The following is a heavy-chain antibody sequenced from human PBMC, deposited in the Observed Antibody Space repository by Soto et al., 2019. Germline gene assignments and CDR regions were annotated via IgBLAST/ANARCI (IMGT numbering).Heavy chain of an antibody. D-gene: IGHD6-19*01. Sequence: SETLSLTCTVYGGYLRGYYWGWIRQPPGKGLEWIGSIYHSGGTSYNPSLKSRVTISVDTSKNQFCLKLSSVTAADTAVHYCAIASVAVAGLDYWGQGTLVTVSS. J-gene: IGHJ4*02. V-gene: IGHV4-38-2*02. CDR3: AIASVAVAGLDY. CDR2: IYHSGGT. CDR1: GGYLRGYY.